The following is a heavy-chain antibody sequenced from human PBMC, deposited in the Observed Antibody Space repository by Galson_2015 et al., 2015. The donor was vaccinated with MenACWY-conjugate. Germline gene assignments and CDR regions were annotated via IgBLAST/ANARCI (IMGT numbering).Heavy chain of an antibody. CDR1: GFNFGSYS. D-gene: IGHD6-13*01. CDR2: ISSSSGYR. J-gene: IGHJ4*02. Sequence: SLRLSCAASGFNFGSYSMNWVRQAPGTGLEWVSAISSSSGYRYYGDSVKGRVFVSRDNDKNSLFLQLNSLRVDDTAVYYCTRGGAAENDYWGPGTPVTVSS. CDR3: TRGGAAENDY. V-gene: IGHV3-21*01.